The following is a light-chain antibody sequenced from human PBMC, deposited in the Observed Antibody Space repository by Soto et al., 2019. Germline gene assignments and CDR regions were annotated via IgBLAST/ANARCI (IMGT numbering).Light chain of an antibody. CDR3: QQYNNWPLT. Sequence: EIVMTQSPAPLSVSPGERATLSCRASQSVGSNLAWFQQKPGQAPRLLIYGASTRATGIPARFSGSGSGTECTLTISSLQSEDFAVYYCQQYNNWPLTLGGGTKVDI. CDR2: GAS. J-gene: IGKJ4*01. CDR1: QSVGSN. V-gene: IGKV3-15*01.